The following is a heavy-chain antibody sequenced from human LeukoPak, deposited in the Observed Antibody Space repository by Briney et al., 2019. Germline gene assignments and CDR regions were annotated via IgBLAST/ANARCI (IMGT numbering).Heavy chain of an antibody. V-gene: IGHV3-66*01. D-gene: IGHD3-10*01. CDR1: GFTFSSNY. CDR3: ATSYYGSGSAWYYYYMDV. Sequence: GGSLRLSCAASGFTFSSNYMSWVRQAPGKGLEWVSVIYSGGSTYYADSVKGRFTISRDNSKNTLYLQMNSLRAEDTAVYYCATSYYGSGSAWYYYYMDVWGKGTTVTISS. J-gene: IGHJ6*03. CDR2: IYSGGST.